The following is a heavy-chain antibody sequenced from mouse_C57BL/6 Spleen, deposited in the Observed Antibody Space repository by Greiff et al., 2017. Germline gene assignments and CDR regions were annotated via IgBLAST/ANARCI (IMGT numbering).Heavy chain of an antibody. CDR2: IDPENGDT. J-gene: IGHJ3*01. Sequence: EVMLVESGAELVRPGASVKLSCTASGFNIKDDYMHWVKQRPEQGLEWIGWIDPENGDTEYASKFQGKATITADTSSNTAYLQLSSLTSEDTAVYYCTTDYYGSSYVSFAYWGQGTLVTVSA. CDR3: TTDYYGSSYVSFAY. CDR1: GFNIKDDY. D-gene: IGHD1-1*01. V-gene: IGHV14-4*01.